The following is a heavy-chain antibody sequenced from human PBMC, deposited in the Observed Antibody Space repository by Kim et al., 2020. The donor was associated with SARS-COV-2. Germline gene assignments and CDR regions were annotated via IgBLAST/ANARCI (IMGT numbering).Heavy chain of an antibody. D-gene: IGHD6-19*01. V-gene: IGHV1-2*02. CDR3: ARGSIAVAGGFGY. J-gene: IGHJ4*02. Sequence: YAQEFQGRVTMTRDTSISTGYMGLGKLRSDDTAVYYCARGSIAVAGGFGYWGQGTLVTVSS.